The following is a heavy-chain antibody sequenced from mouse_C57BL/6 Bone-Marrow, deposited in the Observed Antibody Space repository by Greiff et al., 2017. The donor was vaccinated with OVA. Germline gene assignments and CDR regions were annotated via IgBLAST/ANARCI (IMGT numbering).Heavy chain of an antibody. CDR1: GYSITSGYF. CDR3: ARIMGRYFDV. J-gene: IGHJ1*03. D-gene: IGHD4-1*01. Sequence: VQLQQSGPGLVKPSQSLSLTCSVSGYSITSGYFWNCIRQSPGNKLKLMDYISYDGSNNYNPSFKNRISITRDTSKNQFFLKLNSVTTEDTATYYCARIMGRYFDVWGTGTTVTVSS. CDR2: ISYDGSN. V-gene: IGHV3-6*01.